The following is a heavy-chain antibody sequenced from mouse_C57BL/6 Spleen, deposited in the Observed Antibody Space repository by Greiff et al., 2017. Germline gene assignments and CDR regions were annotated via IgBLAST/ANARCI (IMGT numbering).Heavy chain of an antibody. J-gene: IGHJ2*01. D-gene: IGHD4-1*01. CDR1: GYTFTSYW. CDR2: IDPSDSYT. Sequence: QVQLQQSGAELVMPGASVKLSCKASGYTFTSYWMHWVKQRPGQGLEWIGEIDPSDSYTNYNQKFKGKSTLTVDKSSSTAYMQLSSLTSEDSAVYYCARYGTGPFDYWGQGTTLTVSS. CDR3: ARYGTGPFDY. V-gene: IGHV1-69*01.